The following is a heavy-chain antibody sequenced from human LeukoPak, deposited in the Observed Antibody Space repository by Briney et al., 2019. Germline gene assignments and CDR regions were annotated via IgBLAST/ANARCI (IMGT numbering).Heavy chain of an antibody. CDR2: INSDGSST. V-gene: IGHV3-74*01. J-gene: IGHJ6*02. Sequence: AGGSLRLSCAASGFTFSSYWMHWVRQAPGKGLVWVSRINSDGSSTSYADSVKGRFTISRDNAKNSLYLQMNSLRAEDTAVYYCARRFGGDCYLCYGMDVWGQGTTVTVSS. CDR3: ARRFGGDCYLCYGMDV. CDR1: GFTFSSYW. D-gene: IGHD2-21*02.